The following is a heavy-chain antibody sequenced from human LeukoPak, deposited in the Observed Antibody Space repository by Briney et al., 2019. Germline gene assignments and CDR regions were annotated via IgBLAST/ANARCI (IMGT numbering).Heavy chain of an antibody. V-gene: IGHV5-51*01. J-gene: IGHJ3*02. Sequence: GESLKISCKGSGYSFTSYWIGWVRQMPGKGLEWMGIIYPGDSDTRYSPSFQGQVTISADKSISTAYLQWSSLKASDTALYYCARPSAGPNLRSAFDIWGQGTMVTVSS. CDR3: ARPSAGPNLRSAFDI. CDR2: IYPGDSDT. CDR1: GYSFTSYW.